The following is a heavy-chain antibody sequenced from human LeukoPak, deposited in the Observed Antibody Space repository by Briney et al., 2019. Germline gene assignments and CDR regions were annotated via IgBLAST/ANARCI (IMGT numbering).Heavy chain of an antibody. J-gene: IGHJ4*02. CDR3: ARDLSGVTGYTYGRGIDY. V-gene: IGHV3-7*01. D-gene: IGHD5-18*01. Sequence: GGSLRLSCEVSGFTFSNYWMMWVRQAPGKGLEWVANIKKDGSEKYYVDSVRGRFTISRDNAKTSLDLQMNSLRAEDTAVYYCARDLSGVTGYTYGRGIDYWGQGTLVTVSS. CDR1: GFTFSNYW. CDR2: IKKDGSEK.